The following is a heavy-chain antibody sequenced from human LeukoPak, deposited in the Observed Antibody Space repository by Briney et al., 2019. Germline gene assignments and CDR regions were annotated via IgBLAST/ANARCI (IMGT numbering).Heavy chain of an antibody. CDR1: GFTVSTNY. CDR3: AVIYSGTYYGMSY. J-gene: IGHJ4*02. V-gene: IGHV3-53*01. CDR2: VYSGGST. D-gene: IGHD1-26*01. Sequence: GGSLRLSCAASGFTVSTNYMTWVRQAPGKGLDWVSVVYSGGSTYYADSVKGRFTVSRGNSKNTLYLQIDSLRAEDTAMYYCAVIYSGTYYGMSYWGQGTLVTVSS.